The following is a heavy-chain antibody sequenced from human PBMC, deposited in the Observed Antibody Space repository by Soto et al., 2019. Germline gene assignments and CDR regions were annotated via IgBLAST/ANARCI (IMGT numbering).Heavy chain of an antibody. V-gene: IGHV3-30-3*01. CDR3: ARDKRDXRXXXWSYYFDY. CDR1: GFTFSSYA. CDR2: ISYDGSNK. J-gene: IGHJ4*02. D-gene: IGHD2-15*01. Sequence: QVQLVESGGGVVQPGRSLRLSCAASGFTFSSYAMHWVRQAPGKGLEWVAVISYDGSNKYYADSVKGRFTISRDNSKNTLYLQMNSLRAEDTAVYYCARDKRDXRXXXWSYYFDYWGQGTLVTVSS.